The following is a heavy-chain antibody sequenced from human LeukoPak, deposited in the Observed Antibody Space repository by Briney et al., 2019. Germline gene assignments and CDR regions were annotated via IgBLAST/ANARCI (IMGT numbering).Heavy chain of an antibody. CDR1: WFTFSIFR. CDR2: LISRSSYI. CDR3: ARERWRSSSDYFDY. V-gene: IGHV3-21*01. J-gene: IGHJ4*02. Sequence: GGSLRHSHSPWWFTFSIFRMMCAPDAPGGRVVWGSSLISRSSYIYYADSVKGRFTISRDNAKNPLYLQMNSLRAEDTAVYYCARERWRSSSDYFDYWGQGTLVTVSS. D-gene: IGHD6-6*01.